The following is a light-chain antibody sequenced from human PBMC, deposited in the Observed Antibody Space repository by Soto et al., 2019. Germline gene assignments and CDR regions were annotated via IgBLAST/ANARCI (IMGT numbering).Light chain of an antibody. V-gene: IGLV1-40*01. CDR3: QSYDSSLSGYL. J-gene: IGLJ1*01. CDR2: GNS. Sequence: QSALTQPPSVSGAPGQRVTISCTGSSSNIGAGYDVHWYQQLPGTAPKLLIYGNSNRPSGVPDRFSGSKSGTSASLAITGLQAEDEADYYYQSYDSSLSGYLFGTGTKVTVL. CDR1: SSNIGAGYD.